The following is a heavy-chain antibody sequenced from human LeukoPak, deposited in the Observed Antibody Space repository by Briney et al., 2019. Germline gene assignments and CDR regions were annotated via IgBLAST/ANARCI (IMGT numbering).Heavy chain of an antibody. CDR2: INHSGST. CDR1: GGSFSGYY. J-gene: IGHJ5*02. Sequence: SETLSLTCAVYGGSFSGYYWSWISQPPGKGLEWIGEINHSGSTNYNPSLKSRVTISVDTSKNQFSLKLSSVTAADTAVYYCARVDKSSSWYRNWFDPWGQGTLVTVSS. D-gene: IGHD6-13*01. CDR3: ARVDKSSSWYRNWFDP. V-gene: IGHV4-34*01.